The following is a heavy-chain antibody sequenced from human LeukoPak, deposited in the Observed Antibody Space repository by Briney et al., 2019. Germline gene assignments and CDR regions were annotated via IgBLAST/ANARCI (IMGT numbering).Heavy chain of an antibody. CDR3: ARSRGGFGDYGSWFDP. D-gene: IGHD4-17*01. CDR2: NHESVTT. J-gene: IGHJ5*02. V-gene: IGHV4-59*01. Sequence: SQTLSLTPTVSGVSMCSYFCSWIPEPPGHGLEWIAYNHESVTTNYNPSLKSRVTTSIDTSKNQFSLKLNSVTPADTAVYYCARSRGGFGDYGSWFDPWGQGTLVTVSS. CDR1: GVSMCSYF.